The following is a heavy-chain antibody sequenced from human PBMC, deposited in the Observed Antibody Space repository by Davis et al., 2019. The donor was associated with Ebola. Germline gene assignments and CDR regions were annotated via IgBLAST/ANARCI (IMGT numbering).Heavy chain of an antibody. V-gene: IGHV3-73*01. CDR2: IRDKANSFAT. CDR1: GFTFSGSA. D-gene: IGHD2/OR15-2a*01. J-gene: IGHJ4*02. CDR3: IRQSSNIDY. Sequence: PGGSLRLSCAASGFTFSGSAMHWVRQASGKGLEWVGRIRDKANSFATEYAASVKGRFTISRDDSKNTAYLQMNSLKTEDTAVYYCIRQSSNIDYWGQGTLVTVSS.